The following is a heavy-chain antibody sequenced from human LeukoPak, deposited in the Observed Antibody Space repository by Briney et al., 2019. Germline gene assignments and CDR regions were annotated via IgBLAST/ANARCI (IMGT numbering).Heavy chain of an antibody. CDR3: AKDGSGTYSRFDY. CDR1: GFSFSNYG. Sequence: GGSLRLSCAASGFSFSNYGMHWVRQAPGKGLEWVAVIWYDGTSKYYVDSVKGRFTISRDNSKNTLYLQMSSLRVEDTAVYYCAKDGSGTYSRFDYWGQGTLVTVSS. CDR2: IWYDGTSK. D-gene: IGHD3-10*01. V-gene: IGHV3-33*06. J-gene: IGHJ4*02.